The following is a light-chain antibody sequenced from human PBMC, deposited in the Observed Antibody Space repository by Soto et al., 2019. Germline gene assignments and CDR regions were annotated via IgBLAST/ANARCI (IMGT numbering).Light chain of an antibody. CDR3: QQRSNFFT. CDR2: DAS. J-gene: IGKJ3*01. CDR1: QSVSSY. Sequence: EIVLTQSPATLSLSPGERATLSCRASQSVSSYLAWYQQKPGQAPRLLIYDASNRATGIPARFSSSGSETDFTLTISSLEPEDFAVYYCQQRSNFFTFGPGTKVDLK. V-gene: IGKV3-11*01.